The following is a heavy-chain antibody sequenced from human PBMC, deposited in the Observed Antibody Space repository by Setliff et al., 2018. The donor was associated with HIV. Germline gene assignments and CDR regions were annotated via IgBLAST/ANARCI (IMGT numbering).Heavy chain of an antibody. CDR1: GGSFSGYY. V-gene: IGHV4-34*04. D-gene: IGHD3-16*01. CDR3: ANMGGRYLGYFES. Sequence: PSETLSLTCAVYGGSFSGYYWSWIRQPPGKGLEWIGQFNHGRSTNNNPHFKSRAAISVDTSKDQFSLKLTSVSAADTAVYYGANMGGRYLGYFESWGQGTLVTVSS. J-gene: IGHJ4*02. CDR2: FNHGRST.